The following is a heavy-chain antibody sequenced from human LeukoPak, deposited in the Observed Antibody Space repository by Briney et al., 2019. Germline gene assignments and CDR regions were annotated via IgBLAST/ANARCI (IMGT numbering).Heavy chain of an antibody. CDR2: ISSSGSTI. CDR1: AFTFRDYY. J-gene: IGHJ6*03. Sequence: GGSLRLSCAASAFTFRDYYMTWIRQAPGKGLEWVSYISSSGSTIYYADSVKGRFTISRDNAKNSLYLQMNSLRAEDTAVYYCARDGYTKYYYYYMDVWGKGTTVTVSS. V-gene: IGHV3-11*04. CDR3: ARDGYTKYYYYYMDV. D-gene: IGHD6-13*01.